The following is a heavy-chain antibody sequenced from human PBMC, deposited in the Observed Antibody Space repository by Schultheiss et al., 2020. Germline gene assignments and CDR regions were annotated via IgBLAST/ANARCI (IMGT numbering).Heavy chain of an antibody. CDR1: GGSFSGYY. V-gene: IGHV4-34*09. J-gene: IGHJ5*02. D-gene: IGHD4/OR15-4a*01. CDR3: ARAKGGFDP. CDR2: INHSGST. Sequence: SQTLSLTCAVYGGSFSGYYWSWIRQPPGKGLEWIGEINHSGSTNYNPSLKSLVTISVDTSKNQFSLKLSSVTAADTAVYYCARAKGGFDPWGQGTLVTVSS.